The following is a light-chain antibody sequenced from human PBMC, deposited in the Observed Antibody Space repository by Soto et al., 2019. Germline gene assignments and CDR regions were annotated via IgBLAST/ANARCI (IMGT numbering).Light chain of an antibody. Sequence: EIMMTHSPATLSVSPWEIATLSCRASQSVNSNLAWYQHKRGQAPRLLLYGASTRATGIPARFNGSGSGTEFNLTISSLEPEDFAVYYCQQYGSSGTFGQGTKVDIK. CDR2: GAS. CDR3: QQYGSSGT. V-gene: IGKV3-15*01. CDR1: QSVNSN. J-gene: IGKJ1*01.